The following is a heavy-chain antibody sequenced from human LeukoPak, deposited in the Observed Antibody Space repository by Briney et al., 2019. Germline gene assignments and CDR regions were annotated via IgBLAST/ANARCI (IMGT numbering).Heavy chain of an antibody. J-gene: IGHJ4*02. D-gene: IGHD1-20*01. V-gene: IGHV3-21*01. CDR2: ISTSSTYI. Sequence: GRSLRLSCAASGFTFSSYSMNWVRQAPGKGLEWVSSISTSSTYIYYADSVKGRFTIPRDNAKNSLYLQMNSLRAEDTAVYYCARDPPFIIGTTFFDYWGQGTLVTVSS. CDR1: GFTFSSYS. CDR3: ARDPPFIIGTTFFDY.